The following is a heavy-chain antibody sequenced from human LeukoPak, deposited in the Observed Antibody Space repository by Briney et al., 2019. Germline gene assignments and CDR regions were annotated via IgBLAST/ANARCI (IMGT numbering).Heavy chain of an antibody. J-gene: IGHJ3*01. CDR1: GFTFSSYW. Sequence: GGSLRLSCAASGFTFSSYWMSWVRQAPGKGLEGVANIKQDAGETYYVDSLKGRFTISRDNAKNSLYLQMNSRRAEDSAVYYCATNRYTAFDFRGQGTMVTVSS. CDR3: ATNRYTAFDF. V-gene: IGHV3-7*02. CDR2: IKQDAGET. D-gene: IGHD2-2*02.